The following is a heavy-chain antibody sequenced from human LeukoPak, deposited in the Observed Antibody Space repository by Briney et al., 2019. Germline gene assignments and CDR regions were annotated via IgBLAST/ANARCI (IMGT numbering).Heavy chain of an antibody. D-gene: IGHD3-22*01. J-gene: IGHJ4*02. Sequence: ASVKVSCKASGYTFTGYYMHWVRQAPGQGLEWMGWINPNSGGTNYAQKFQGRVTMTRDTSISTAYMELSRLRSDDTAVYYCARDYDSSGKLFDYWGQGTLVTVSS. CDR2: INPNSGGT. V-gene: IGHV1-2*02. CDR3: ARDYDSSGKLFDY. CDR1: GYTFTGYY.